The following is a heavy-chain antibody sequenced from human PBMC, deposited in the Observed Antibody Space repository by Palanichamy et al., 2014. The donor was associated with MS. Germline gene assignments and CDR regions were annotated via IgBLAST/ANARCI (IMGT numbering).Heavy chain of an antibody. Sequence: EVHLLESGGDLVQSGGSLRLSCAASGFTFSNYAMARFRQAPGRGLEWVSDIRSNGGSTTYADSAKGRFTISRDNSRSTLFLQMNSLRAEDTAVYYCAKASYGSGSYYTEAFDSWGQGTLVTVSS. CDR1: GFTFSNYA. CDR2: IRSNGGST. D-gene: IGHD3-10*01. V-gene: IGHV3-23*01. J-gene: IGHJ4*02. CDR3: AKASYGSGSYYTEAFDS.